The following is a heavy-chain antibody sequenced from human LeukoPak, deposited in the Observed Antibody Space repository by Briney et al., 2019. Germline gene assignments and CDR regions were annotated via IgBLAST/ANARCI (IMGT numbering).Heavy chain of an antibody. CDR1: GFTFSSYA. D-gene: IGHD5-12*01. CDR3: ARDLASGYGFDY. Sequence: GGSLRLSCAASGFTFSSYAMPWVRQAPGKGLEWVAVISYDGSNKYYADSVKGRFTISRDNSKNTLYLQMNSLRAEDTAVYYCARDLASGYGFDYWGQGTLVTVSS. J-gene: IGHJ4*02. CDR2: ISYDGSNK. V-gene: IGHV3-30-3*01.